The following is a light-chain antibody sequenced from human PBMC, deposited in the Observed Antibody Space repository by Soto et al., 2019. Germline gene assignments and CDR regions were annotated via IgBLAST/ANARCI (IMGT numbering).Light chain of an antibody. CDR3: QHYYSYPSIT. Sequence: EVVMTQSTATVSVSPGERATLSCRASQSVSDKLAWYQQKPGQAPRLLIYHASARATGIPARFSGSGSGTEFTLTISCLQSEDFATYYCQHYYSYPSITFGQGTRLEI. CDR2: HAS. J-gene: IGKJ5*01. CDR1: QSVSDK. V-gene: IGKV3-15*01.